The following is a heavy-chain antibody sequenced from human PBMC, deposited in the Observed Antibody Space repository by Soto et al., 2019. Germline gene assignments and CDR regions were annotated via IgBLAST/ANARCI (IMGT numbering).Heavy chain of an antibody. V-gene: IGHV3-23*01. CDR3: AKGGILTGYFF. CDR2: VSGTGGST. J-gene: IGHJ4*02. Sequence: EVQLLESGGGLVQPGGSLRLSCAASGFTFSNYAMSWVRQAPGKGLEWVSAVSGTGGSTNYADSVKGRFTISRDNSKNTLYLQMNSLRAEDTAVYYCAKGGILTGYFFWGQGTLVTVSS. D-gene: IGHD3-9*01. CDR1: GFTFSNYA.